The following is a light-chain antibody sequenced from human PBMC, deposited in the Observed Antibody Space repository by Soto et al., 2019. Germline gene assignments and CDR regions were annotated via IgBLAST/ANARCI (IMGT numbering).Light chain of an antibody. CDR3: EHRYSTPWT. J-gene: IGKJ1*01. Sequence: DIQMTQSPSSLSASVGDRVTITCRASQSISSYLNWYQQKPGKAPKLLIYAASSLQSGVPSRFSGRGSGTDFPLTSSSLQPEDFATYYCEHRYSTPWTFGQGTQVEIK. V-gene: IGKV1-39*01. CDR2: AAS. CDR1: QSISSY.